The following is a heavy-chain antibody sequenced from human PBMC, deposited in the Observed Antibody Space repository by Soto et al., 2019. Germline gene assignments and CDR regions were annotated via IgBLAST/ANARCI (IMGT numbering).Heavy chain of an antibody. CDR3: ARIDCTGASCYFDY. CDR2: ILDDGSDT. CDR1: GFNFSSYA. J-gene: IGHJ4*02. Sequence: QVLLVESGGGVVQPGRSLRLSCAASGFNFSSYAMHWVRQAPGKGLEWMAVILDDGSDTYYSDSVEGRSTISRDNFKNTLYLQMNSLRDEDTAVYYCARIDCTGASCYFDYWGQGTLVTVSS. D-gene: IGHD2-8*02. V-gene: IGHV3-30*03.